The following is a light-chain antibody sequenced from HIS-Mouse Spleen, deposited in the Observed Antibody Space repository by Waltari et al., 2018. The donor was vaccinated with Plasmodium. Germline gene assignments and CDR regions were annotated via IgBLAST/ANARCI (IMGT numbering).Light chain of an antibody. Sequence: SYELTQPPSVSVSPGQTASITCSGDKLGDKYACWYQQKPGQSPVLVIYQDGKRPSGIPERFSGSNSGNTATLTISGTQAMDEADYYGQAWDSSTVVFGGGTKLTVL. V-gene: IGLV3-1*01. CDR2: QDG. CDR1: KLGDKY. CDR3: QAWDSSTVV. J-gene: IGLJ2*01.